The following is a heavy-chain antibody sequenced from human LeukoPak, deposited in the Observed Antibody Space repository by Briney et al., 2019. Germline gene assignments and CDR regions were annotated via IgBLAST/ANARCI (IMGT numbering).Heavy chain of an antibody. Sequence: SQTLSLTCTVSSGSISTGTYSWSWIRQPPGRGLEWLGYVYHSGGAYYNPSLKTPVTISIDRSKNRFPLKMEFVTAADTAVYYCARVWPWGMDVWGQGTTVTVSS. CDR3: ARVWPWGMDV. J-gene: IGHJ6*02. V-gene: IGHV4-30-2*01. CDR1: SGSISTGTYS. CDR2: VYHSGGA.